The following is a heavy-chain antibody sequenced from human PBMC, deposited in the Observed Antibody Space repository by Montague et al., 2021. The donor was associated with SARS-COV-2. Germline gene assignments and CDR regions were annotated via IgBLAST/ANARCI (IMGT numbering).Heavy chain of an antibody. Sequence: SETLSFTCEVDSGPLSAYYWSWVRQPPGKGLEWIGSIYYSGSTYYNPSLKSRVTISVDTSKNQFSLKLSSVAAADTAVYYCAGPTYYYDSSGSDAFDIWGQGTMVTVSS. CDR1: SGPLSAYY. CDR3: AGPTYYYDSSGSDAFDI. CDR2: IYYSGST. J-gene: IGHJ3*02. D-gene: IGHD3-22*01. V-gene: IGHV4-34*01.